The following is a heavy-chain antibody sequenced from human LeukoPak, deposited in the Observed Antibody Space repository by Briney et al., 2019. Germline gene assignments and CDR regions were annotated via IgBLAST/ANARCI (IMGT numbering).Heavy chain of an antibody. CDR3: ARLMRYYDILTGYSYYFDY. J-gene: IGHJ4*02. V-gene: IGHV4-39*01. D-gene: IGHD3-9*01. Sequence: SETLSLTCTGSGGSISSSSYYWGWIRQPPGKGLEWIGSIYYSGSTYYNPSLKSRVTISVDTSKNQFSLKLSSVTAADTAVYYCARLMRYYDILTGYSYYFDYWGQGTLVTVSS. CDR1: GGSISSSSYY. CDR2: IYYSGST.